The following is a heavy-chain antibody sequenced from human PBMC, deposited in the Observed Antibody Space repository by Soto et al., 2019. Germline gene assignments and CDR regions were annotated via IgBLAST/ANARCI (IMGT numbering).Heavy chain of an antibody. CDR2: ISSSSSTI. CDR1: GVTFCSYS. J-gene: IGHJ6*03. Sequence: GGSLRICCAASGVTFCSYSMNWVRQATGKGLEWVSYISSSSSTIYYADSVKGRFTISRDNAKNSLYLQMNSLRAEDTAVYYCARERCSGGSCYHAPDSYYYYYYMDVWGKGTTVTVSS. V-gene: IGHV3-48*01. CDR3: ARERCSGGSCYHAPDSYYYYYYMDV. D-gene: IGHD2-15*01.